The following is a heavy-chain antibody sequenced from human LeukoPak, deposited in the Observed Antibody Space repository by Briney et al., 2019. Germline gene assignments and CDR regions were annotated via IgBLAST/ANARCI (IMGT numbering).Heavy chain of an antibody. CDR3: ARDTAAAGNFDY. D-gene: IGHD6-13*01. CDR1: GYSIGSGYY. V-gene: IGHV4-38-2*02. Sequence: PSETLSLTCDVSGYSIGSGYYWVWIRQPPGKGLEWIGNLYPSGITYYNPSLKSRVTISVDTSKNQFSLNLSSVTAADTAVYYCARDTAAAGNFDYWGQGTLVTVSS. CDR2: LYPSGIT. J-gene: IGHJ4*02.